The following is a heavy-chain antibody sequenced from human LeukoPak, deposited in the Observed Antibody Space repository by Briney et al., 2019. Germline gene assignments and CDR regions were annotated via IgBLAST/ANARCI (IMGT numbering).Heavy chain of an antibody. CDR3: ARDLGHFDSGTSYFGI. J-gene: IGHJ4*01. V-gene: IGHV3-33*01. CDR2: IWYDGSKK. Sequence: GRSLRLSCVASGFIFSNHGMFWVRQAPGRGLEWVGVIWYDGSKKYYADSAKGRFTISRNDSKNTVYLQMNSLRAEDTALYYCARDLGHFDSGTSYFGIWGYGNLVTVSS. CDR1: GFIFSNHG. D-gene: IGHD3-10*01.